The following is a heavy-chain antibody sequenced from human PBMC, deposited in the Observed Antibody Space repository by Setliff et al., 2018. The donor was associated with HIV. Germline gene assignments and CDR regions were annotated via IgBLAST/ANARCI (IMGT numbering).Heavy chain of an antibody. CDR3: ARSLVPSGYYYGRHAFDI. J-gene: IGHJ3*02. CDR2: IYYSGNT. V-gene: IGHV4-59*08. CDR1: DASIRGHY. D-gene: IGHD3-22*01. Sequence: SETLSLTCSVSDASIRGHYWSWIRQSPGKGLEWIGNIYYSGNTNYNPSFKSRVTISVDTSKNQLSLRVNSVTAADTAVYYCARSLVPSGYYYGRHAFDIWGQGTKVTVSS.